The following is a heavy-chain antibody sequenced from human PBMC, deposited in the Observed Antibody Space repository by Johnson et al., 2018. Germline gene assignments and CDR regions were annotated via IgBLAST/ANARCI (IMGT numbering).Heavy chain of an antibody. V-gene: IGHV3-74*01. CDR2: INSDESST. CDR1: GFTFSSYW. D-gene: IGHD4-11*01. Sequence: EVQLLESGGGLVQPGGSLRLSCAASGFTFSSYWIHWVRQAPGKGLVWVSRINSDESSTNYADSVKGRFTISRDNSKNTLYLQMNSLRAEDTAVYEFAKEWGTVXPXXTXRXWFDXXGXXTXVTVSS. J-gene: IGHJ5*01. CDR3: AKEWGTVXPXXTXRXWFDX.